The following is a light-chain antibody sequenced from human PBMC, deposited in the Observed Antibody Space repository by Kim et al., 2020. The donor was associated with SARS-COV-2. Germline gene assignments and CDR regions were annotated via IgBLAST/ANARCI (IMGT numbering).Light chain of an antibody. J-gene: IGLJ1*01. Sequence: QRVTFAGSGSSSNIGSKYGYWYKQVPGTAPRLLVYRDNQRRSGVPDRFSGSKSGTSASLAISGLRSEDEADYYCAAWDDSLSGCVFGTGTKVTVL. CDR1: SSNIGSKY. CDR3: AAWDDSLSGCV. CDR2: RDN. V-gene: IGLV1-47*01.